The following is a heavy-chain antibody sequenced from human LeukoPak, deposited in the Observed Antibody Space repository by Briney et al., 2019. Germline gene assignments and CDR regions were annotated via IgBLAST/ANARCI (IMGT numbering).Heavy chain of an antibody. D-gene: IGHD2-15*01. CDR1: GFMFSSYE. CDR2: ITASAMTI. J-gene: IGHJ4*02. Sequence: PGGSLRLSCAASGFMFSSYEMNWVRQAPGKGLEWVLYITASAMTIHYADSVKGRFTISRDNAKNSVYLQMDSLSDEDTAVYYCAKGSSGVDYWGQGTLVTVSS. CDR3: AKGSSGVDY. V-gene: IGHV3-48*03.